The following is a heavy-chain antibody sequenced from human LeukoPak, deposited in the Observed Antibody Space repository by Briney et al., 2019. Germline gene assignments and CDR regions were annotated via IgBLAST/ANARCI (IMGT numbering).Heavy chain of an antibody. J-gene: IGHJ3*02. D-gene: IGHD3-22*01. Sequence: GESLKISCKGSGYSFTSYWIGWVRQMPGKGLEWMGIIYPGDSDTRYSPSFQGQVTISADKSISTAYLQWSSLKASDTAMYYCARDYSDSSGYSRDAFDIWGQGTMVTVSS. CDR1: GYSFTSYW. CDR2: IYPGDSDT. V-gene: IGHV5-51*01. CDR3: ARDYSDSSGYSRDAFDI.